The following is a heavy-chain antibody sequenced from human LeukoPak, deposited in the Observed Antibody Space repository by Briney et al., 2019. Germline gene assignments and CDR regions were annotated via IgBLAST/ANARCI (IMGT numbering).Heavy chain of an antibody. CDR2: ISYDGSNK. D-gene: IGHD1-26*01. CDR1: GFTFSSYA. V-gene: IGHV3-30-3*01. CDR3: AKDRVGATDYFDY. Sequence: GGSLRLSCAASGFTFSSYAMHWVRQAPGKGLEWVAVISYDGSNKYYADSVKGRFTISRDNSKNTLYLQMNSLRAEDTAVYYCAKDRVGATDYFDYWGQGTLVTVSS. J-gene: IGHJ4*02.